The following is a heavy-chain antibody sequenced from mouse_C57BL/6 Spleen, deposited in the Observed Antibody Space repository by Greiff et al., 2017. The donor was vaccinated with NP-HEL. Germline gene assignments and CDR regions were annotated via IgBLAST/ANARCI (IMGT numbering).Heavy chain of an antibody. CDR2: IYPGDGDT. V-gene: IGHV1-80*01. CDR3: ADYGSSRYAMDY. CDR1: GYAFSSYW. J-gene: IGHJ4*01. Sequence: VQLQQPGAELVKPGASVKISCKASGYAFSSYWMNWVKQRPGKGLEWIGQIYPGDGDTNYNGKFKGKATLTADKSSSTAYMQLSSLTSEDSAVYFCADYGSSRYAMDYWGQGTSVTVSS. D-gene: IGHD1-1*01.